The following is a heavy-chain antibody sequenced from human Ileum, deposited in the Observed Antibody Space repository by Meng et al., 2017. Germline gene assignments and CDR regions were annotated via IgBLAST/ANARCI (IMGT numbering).Heavy chain of an antibody. Sequence: VRLRSAGPGLVRPSETLSLPCSVPGGSVSRGAYCSAWIRQPPGKGLEWIGFIHSSGNTNHNPSLKSRVTISVDTDKNQFSLILTSVTAADTAVYYCASMSVSYFLSGFAYWGQRTLVTVSS. D-gene: IGHD1-26*01. J-gene: IGHJ4*02. CDR2: IHSSGNT. CDR1: GGSVSRGAYC. CDR3: ASMSVSYFLSGFAY. V-gene: IGHV4-61*08.